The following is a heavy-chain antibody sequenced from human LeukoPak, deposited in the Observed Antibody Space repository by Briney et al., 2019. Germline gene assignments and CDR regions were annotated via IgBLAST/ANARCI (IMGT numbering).Heavy chain of an antibody. V-gene: IGHV4-30-4*08. D-gene: IGHD2-2*02. CDR1: GGSFSGYY. J-gene: IGHJ3*02. CDR3: AREICSTSCYIGGPDAFDI. CDR2: IYYSGST. Sequence: SETLSLTCAVYGGSFSGYYWSWIRQPPGKGLEWIGYIYYSGSTYYNPSLKSRVTISVDTSKNQFSLKLSSVTAADTAVYYCAREICSTSCYIGGPDAFDIWGQGTMVTVSS.